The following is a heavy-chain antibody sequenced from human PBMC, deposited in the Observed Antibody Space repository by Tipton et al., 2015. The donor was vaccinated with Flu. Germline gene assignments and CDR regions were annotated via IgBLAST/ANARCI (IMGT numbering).Heavy chain of an antibody. D-gene: IGHD5-24*01. CDR1: GGSISSGSYY. CDR3: ARDGDGYNPIDY. Sequence: TLSLTCTVSGGSISSGSYYWSWIRQPAGKGLEWIGRIYTSGSTNYNPSLKSRVTISVDTSKNQFSLKLSSVTAADTAVYYCARDGDGYNPIDYWGQGTLVTVSS. V-gene: IGHV4-61*02. J-gene: IGHJ4*02. CDR2: IYTSGST.